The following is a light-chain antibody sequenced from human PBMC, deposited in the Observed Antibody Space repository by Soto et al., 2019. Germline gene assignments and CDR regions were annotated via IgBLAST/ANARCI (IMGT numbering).Light chain of an antibody. J-gene: IGLJ1*01. CDR3: SSWDDILNGYV. V-gene: IGLV1-44*01. CDR1: SSNIGGNT. Sequence: QSVLTQPSSTSGTPGQRVTISCSGSSSNIGGNTVTWYQQLPGAAPKLLIFSNSLRPSGIPDRFSGSKSGTSASLAISGLQSEDEADYYCSSWDDILNGYVFGTGTKVTVL. CDR2: SNS.